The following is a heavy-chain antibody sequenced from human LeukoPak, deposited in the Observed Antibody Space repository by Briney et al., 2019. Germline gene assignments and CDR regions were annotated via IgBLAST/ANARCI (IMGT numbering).Heavy chain of an antibody. Sequence: PGGSLRLSCAGSGFTFSSYAMHWVRQAPGKGLEWVAVISYDGSNKYYADSVKGRFTISRDNSKNTLYLQMNSLRAEDTAVYYCARDPRLIVVVFGLQGYFDYWGQGTLVTVSS. J-gene: IGHJ4*02. D-gene: IGHD3-22*01. CDR3: ARDPRLIVVVFGLQGYFDY. CDR2: ISYDGSNK. CDR1: GFTFSSYA. V-gene: IGHV3-30-3*01.